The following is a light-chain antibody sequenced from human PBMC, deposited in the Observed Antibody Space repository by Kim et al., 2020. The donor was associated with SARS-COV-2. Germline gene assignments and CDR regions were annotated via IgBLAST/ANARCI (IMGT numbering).Light chain of an antibody. J-gene: IGLJ1*01. Sequence: SYELTQPPSVSVAPGETARIPCGGDNIGSKNVQWYQQKPGQAPVLVIYYDSDRPSGIPERFSGSNSGNTATLIISRVEAGDEADYYCQVWDNTSDHYVFGTGTKVTVL. V-gene: IGLV3-21*04. CDR2: YDS. CDR3: QVWDNTSDHYV. CDR1: NIGSKN.